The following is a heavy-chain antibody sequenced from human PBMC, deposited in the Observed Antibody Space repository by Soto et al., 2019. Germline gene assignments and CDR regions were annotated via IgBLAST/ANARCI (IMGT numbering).Heavy chain of an antibody. J-gene: IGHJ6*02. V-gene: IGHV3-53*01. Sequence: GGSLRLSCAASGFTVSSNYMGWVRQAPGKGLEWVSVIYSGYSTYYADSVKGRFTISRDNSKNTLYVQMNSLRAEDTAVYYCARDLRVGAIYYYYGMDVWGQGTTVTVSS. CDR2: IYSGYST. CDR3: ARDLRVGAIYYYYGMDV. D-gene: IGHD1-26*01. CDR1: GFTVSSNY.